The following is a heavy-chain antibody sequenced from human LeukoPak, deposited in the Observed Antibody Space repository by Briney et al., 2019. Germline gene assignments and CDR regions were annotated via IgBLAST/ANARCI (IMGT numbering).Heavy chain of an antibody. V-gene: IGHV3-64*01. J-gene: IGHJ4*02. Sequence: GGSLRLSCAASGFTFSSYAMHWVRQAPGKGLEYVSAISSNGGSTYYANSVKGRFTISRDNSKNTLYLQMGSLRAEDMAVYYCARSPYYYYGSGRDYFDYWGQGTLVTVSS. CDR1: GFTFSSYA. CDR2: ISSNGGST. D-gene: IGHD3-10*01. CDR3: ARSPYYYYGSGRDYFDY.